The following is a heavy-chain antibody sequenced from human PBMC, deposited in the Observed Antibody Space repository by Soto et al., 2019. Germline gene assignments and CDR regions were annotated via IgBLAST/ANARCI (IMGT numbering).Heavy chain of an antibody. Sequence: QVQLVQSGAEVKRPGSSVKVSCKASGGTFSSYIISWVRQAPGQGLEWMGRIIPMEDIANYAQKFQGRVTITADKSTRTAYMELSSLRSEDTAIYYCARAVREAIFNGDYYYYAMDAWGQGTTVTVSS. V-gene: IGHV1-69*02. CDR1: GGTFSSYI. D-gene: IGHD3-3*01. CDR2: IIPMEDIA. CDR3: ARAVREAIFNGDYYYYAMDA. J-gene: IGHJ6*02.